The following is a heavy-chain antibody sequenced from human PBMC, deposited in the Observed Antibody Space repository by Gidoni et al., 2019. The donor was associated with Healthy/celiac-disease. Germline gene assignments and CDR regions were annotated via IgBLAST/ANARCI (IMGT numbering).Heavy chain of an antibody. CDR2: INPSGGST. CDR3: ARDFKGGKPWFYFDY. CDR1: GYTFTSYY. J-gene: IGHJ4*02. Sequence: QVQLVQSGAEVKKPGASVKVSCKASGYTFTSYYMTWVRQAPGQGLEWMGIINPSGGSTSYAQKFQGRVTMTRDTSTSTVYMELSSLRSEDTAVYYCARDFKGGKPWFYFDYWGQGTLVTVSS. D-gene: IGHD1-26*01. V-gene: IGHV1-46*01.